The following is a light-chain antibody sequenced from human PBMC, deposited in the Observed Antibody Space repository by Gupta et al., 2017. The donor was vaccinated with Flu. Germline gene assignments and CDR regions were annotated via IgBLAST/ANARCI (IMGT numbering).Light chain of an antibody. Sequence: EIVLTQSPGTLSLSPGERATLSCRASQNVNSNYLAWYQQKPGQAPRLLIYGASSRATGIPARLSASGSGTDFTLTISRLEPEDFAVYYCQQYGRSPWTFGQGTKVEI. J-gene: IGKJ1*01. CDR1: QNVNSNY. CDR3: QQYGRSPWT. CDR2: GAS. V-gene: IGKV3-20*01.